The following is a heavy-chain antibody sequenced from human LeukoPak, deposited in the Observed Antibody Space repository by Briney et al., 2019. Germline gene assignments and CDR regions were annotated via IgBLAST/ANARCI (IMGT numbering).Heavy chain of an antibody. CDR2: ISGSGSTM. J-gene: IGHJ3*02. D-gene: IGHD3-16*01. CDR3: ARDRLGGHDASDI. Sequence: PGGSLRLSCAASGFTFSDYYMSWIRQAPGKGLEWVSYISGSGSTMYYADSVKGRFTISRDNAKNSLYLQVNSLRAGDTAVYFCARDRLGGHDASDIWGQGTTVTVSS. CDR1: GFTFSDYY. V-gene: IGHV3-11*01.